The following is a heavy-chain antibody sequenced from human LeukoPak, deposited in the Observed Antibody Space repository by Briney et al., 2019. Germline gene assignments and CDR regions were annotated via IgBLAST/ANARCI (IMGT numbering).Heavy chain of an antibody. CDR3: ARDRDYSGSGSPDS. CDR2: IYDGGIT. J-gene: IGHJ4*02. D-gene: IGHD3-10*01. Sequence: PGGSLRLSCAASGFTISNNYMNWVRQAPGKGPEWVSVIYDGGITYHADSVKGRFTISRDDSKNTLHLQMNSLRVDDTAVYYCARDRDYSGSGSPDSWGQGTLVTVSS. V-gene: IGHV3-66*01. CDR1: GFTISNNY.